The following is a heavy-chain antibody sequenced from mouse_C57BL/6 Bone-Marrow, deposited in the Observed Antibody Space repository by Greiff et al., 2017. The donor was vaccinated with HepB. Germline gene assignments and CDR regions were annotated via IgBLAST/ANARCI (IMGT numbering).Heavy chain of an antibody. D-gene: IGHD2-1*01. CDR1: GYTFTSYW. J-gene: IGHJ2*01. CDR3: ARRDGNPAYYFDY. V-gene: IGHV1-61*01. Sequence: VKLQQPGAELVRPGSSVKLSCKASGYTFTSYWMDWVKQRPGQGLEWIGNIYPSDSETHYNQKFKDKATLTVDKSSSTAYMQLSSLTSEDSAVYYCARRDGNPAYYFDYWGQGTTLTVSS. CDR2: IYPSDSET.